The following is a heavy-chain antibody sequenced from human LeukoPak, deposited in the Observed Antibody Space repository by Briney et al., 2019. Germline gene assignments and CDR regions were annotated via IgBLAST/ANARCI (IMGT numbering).Heavy chain of an antibody. D-gene: IGHD3-3*01. CDR2: ISAYNGNT. V-gene: IGHV1-18*01. CDR3: ARVEYYDFWSGCYPRYFDY. CDR1: GYTFTSYG. Sequence: ASVKVSCKASGYTFTSYGISWVRQAPGQGLEWMEWISAYNGNTNYAQKLQGRVTMTTDTSTSTAYMELRSLRSDDTAVYYCARVEYYDFWSGCYPRYFDYWGQGTLVTVSS. J-gene: IGHJ4*02.